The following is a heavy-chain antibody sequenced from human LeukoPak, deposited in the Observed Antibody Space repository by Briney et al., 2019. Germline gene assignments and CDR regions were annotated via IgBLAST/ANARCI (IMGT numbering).Heavy chain of an antibody. CDR1: GGTFSSYA. D-gene: IGHD1-14*01. Sequence: SVKVSCKASGGTFSSYAISWVRQAPGRGLEWMGGIIPIFGTANYAQKFQGRVTITADESTSTAYMELSSLRSEDTAVYYCAREMAPAPTREPHDAFDIWGQGTMVTVSS. J-gene: IGHJ3*02. CDR2: IIPIFGTA. CDR3: AREMAPAPTREPHDAFDI. V-gene: IGHV1-69*13.